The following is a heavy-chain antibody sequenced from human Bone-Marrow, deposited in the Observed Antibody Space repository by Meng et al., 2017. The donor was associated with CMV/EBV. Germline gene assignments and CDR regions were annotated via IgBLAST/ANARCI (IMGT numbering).Heavy chain of an antibody. CDR2: LYYTGST. J-gene: IGHJ6*02. V-gene: IGHV4-38-2*02. CDR3: ARERTGGYCSGGSCSRYYYYYYGMDV. D-gene: IGHD2-15*01. Sequence: SETLSLTCTVSGYSISSGYYWGWIRQPPGKGLEWIGSLYYTGSTNYNPSLKGRVSISVDTSKNQFSLKLSSVTAADTAVYYCARERTGGYCSGGSCSRYYYYYYGMDVWGQGTTVTVSS. CDR1: GYSISSGYY.